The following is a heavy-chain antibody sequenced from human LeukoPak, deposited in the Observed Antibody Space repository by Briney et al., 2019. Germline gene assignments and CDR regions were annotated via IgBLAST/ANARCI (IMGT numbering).Heavy chain of an antibody. CDR2: IYYSGST. CDR1: GGSISSYY. V-gene: IGHV4-59*08. D-gene: IGHD3-22*01. J-gene: IGHJ4*02. Sequence: SETLSLTCTVSGGSISSYYWSWIRQPPGKGLEWIGHIYYSGSTNYNPSLKSRVTISLDTSKNQFSLNLRSVTAADTAVYFSARQGDSGRSYDYWGQGTLVTVSS. CDR3: ARQGDSGRSYDY.